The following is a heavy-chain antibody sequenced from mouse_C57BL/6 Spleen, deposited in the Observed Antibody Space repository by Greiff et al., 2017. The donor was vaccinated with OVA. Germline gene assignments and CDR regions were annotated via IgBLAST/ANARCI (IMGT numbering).Heavy chain of an antibody. CDR1: GFTFSSYA. D-gene: IGHD1-1*01. CDR3: TRGGLYGSSYVEAMDY. J-gene: IGHJ4*01. CDR2: ISSGGDYI. Sequence: EVQRVESGEGLVKPGGSLKLSCAASGFTFSSYAMSWVRQTPAKRLEWVAYISSGGDYIYYADTVKGRFTISRDNARNTLYLQMSSLKSEDTAMYYCTRGGLYGSSYVEAMDYWGQGTSVTVSS. V-gene: IGHV5-9-1*02.